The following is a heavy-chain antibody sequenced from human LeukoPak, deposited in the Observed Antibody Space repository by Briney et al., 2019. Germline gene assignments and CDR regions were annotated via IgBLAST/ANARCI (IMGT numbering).Heavy chain of an antibody. J-gene: IGHJ4*02. V-gene: IGHV1-46*01. CDR1: GYTFTSYY. CDR3: ARGDYDSSGYYYGSYY. CDR2: INPSGGST. Sequence: ASVKVSCKASGYTFTSYYMHWVRQAPGQGLEWMGIINPSGGSTSYAQKFQGRVTMTTDTSTSTAYMELRSLRSDDTAVYYCARGDYDSSGYYYGSYYWGQGTLVTVSS. D-gene: IGHD3-22*01.